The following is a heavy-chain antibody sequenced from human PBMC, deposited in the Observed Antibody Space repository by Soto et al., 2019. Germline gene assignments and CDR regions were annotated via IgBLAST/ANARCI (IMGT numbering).Heavy chain of an antibody. D-gene: IGHD5-12*01. CDR3: TRGGNGYSGYDYYYDYYYMDV. J-gene: IGHJ6*03. CDR2: IIPILGIS. V-gene: IGHV1-69*02. CDR1: GGTFSSYT. Sequence: QVQLVQSGAEVKKPGSSVKVSCKASGGTFSSYTISWVRQAPGQGLEWMGRIIPILGISNYAQMFQGRVTITVDKSTSTAYMELSSLRSEATAVYDCTRGGNGYSGYDYYYDYYYMDVWVKGTTVTVSS.